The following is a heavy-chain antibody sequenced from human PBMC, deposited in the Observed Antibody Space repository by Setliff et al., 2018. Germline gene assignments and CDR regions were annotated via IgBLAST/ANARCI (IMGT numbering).Heavy chain of an antibody. CDR3: AKDDAGYCSGGSCYAPFDY. V-gene: IGHV3-7*03. J-gene: IGHJ4*02. D-gene: IGHD2-15*01. CDR2: INEDGSEK. CDR1: GFTFSSYW. Sequence: GGSLRLSCAASGFTFSSYWMSWVRQAPGKGLEWVANINEDGSEKYYMDSVKGRFTISRDNSKNSVYLQMNSLRAEDTAVYYCAKDDAGYCSGGSCYAPFDYWGQGTLVTVSS.